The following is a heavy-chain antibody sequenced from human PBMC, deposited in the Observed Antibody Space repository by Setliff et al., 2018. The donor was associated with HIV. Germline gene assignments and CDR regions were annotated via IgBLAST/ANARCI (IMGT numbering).Heavy chain of an antibody. CDR3: AGDYAGSGRPFDY. V-gene: IGHV4-61*02. Sequence: SETLSPTCSVSGDSVSSSPYYWSWIRQPAGKGLEWIGRFDSTGSPDYNPSLKSRVTISIDTSKNHFSLKLSSVTAADTAVYFCAGDYAGSGRPFDYWGQGTLVTVSS. J-gene: IGHJ4*02. D-gene: IGHD2-15*01. CDR2: FDSTGSP. CDR1: GDSVSSSPYY.